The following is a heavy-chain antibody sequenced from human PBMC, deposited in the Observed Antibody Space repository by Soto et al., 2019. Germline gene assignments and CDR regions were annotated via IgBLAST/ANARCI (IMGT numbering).Heavy chain of an antibody. J-gene: IGHJ4*02. CDR1: GFTFSSYA. CDR2: ISDTGGNT. Sequence: AGGSLRLSCAASGFTFSSYALHWVRQAPGKGLEWVATISDTGGNTYYPDSVKGRFTISRDNSKNTVYLQMNSLRAEDAAVYYCAKEMTSGYYLFDYWGQGTLVTVSS. D-gene: IGHD3-22*01. V-gene: IGHV3-23*01. CDR3: AKEMTSGYYLFDY.